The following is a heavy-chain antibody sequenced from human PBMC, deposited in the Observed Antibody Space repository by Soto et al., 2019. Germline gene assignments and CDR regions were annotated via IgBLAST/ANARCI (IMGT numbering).Heavy chain of an antibody. CDR3: ARERITGTSGRWFDP. V-gene: IGHV4-30-4*01. D-gene: IGHD1-20*01. J-gene: IGHJ5*02. Sequence: QVQLQESGPGLVKPSQTLSLTCTVSGGSISSGDYYWSWIRQPPGKGLEWIGYIYYSGSTYYNPSLKSRVTISVDTSKNQFSLKLSSLTAADTAVYYCARERITGTSGRWFDPWGQGTLVTVSS. CDR1: GGSISSGDYY. CDR2: IYYSGST.